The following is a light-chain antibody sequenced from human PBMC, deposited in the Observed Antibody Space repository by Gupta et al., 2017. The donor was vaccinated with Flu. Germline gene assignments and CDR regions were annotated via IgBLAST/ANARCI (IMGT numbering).Light chain of an antibody. CDR2: EVS. Sequence: QSALTPPASVSGSPGPSITISCTGTSSDVGSYNYVSWCQQYPGKAHKLMIYEVSKGATGVANRFSGSKSGNTASLTISGRQAEDEADYYCSSITSSRTWVFGGGTKVTVL. CDR1: SSDVGSYNY. J-gene: IGLJ3*02. V-gene: IGLV2-14*01. CDR3: SSITSSRTWV.